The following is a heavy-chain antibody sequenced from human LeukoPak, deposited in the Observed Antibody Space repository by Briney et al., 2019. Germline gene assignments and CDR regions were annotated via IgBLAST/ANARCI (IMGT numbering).Heavy chain of an antibody. CDR2: INPSGGST. Sequence: GASVKVSCKASGYTFTSHYMHWVRQAPGQGLEWMGIINPSGGSTSYAQKFQGRVTMTRDMSTSTVYMELSSLRSEDTAVYYCARDKRWPHDAFDIWGQGTMVTVSS. J-gene: IGHJ3*02. D-gene: IGHD4-23*01. V-gene: IGHV1-46*01. CDR3: ARDKRWPHDAFDI. CDR1: GYTFTSHY.